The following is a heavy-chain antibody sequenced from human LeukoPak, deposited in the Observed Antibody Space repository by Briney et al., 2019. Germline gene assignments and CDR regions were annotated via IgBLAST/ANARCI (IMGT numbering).Heavy chain of an antibody. V-gene: IGHV1-8*02. D-gene: IGHD5-12*01. Sequence: ASVKVSCKASGYTFTDYYMHWVRQAPGQGLEWMGWMNPTSDNAVYAQRFQGRLTMTANNSITTAYMGLRSLRSEDTAVYYCARGGWQRLLHYYTMDVWGEGTTVTISS. J-gene: IGHJ6*03. CDR1: GYTFTDYY. CDR2: MNPTSDNA. CDR3: ARGGWQRLLHYYTMDV.